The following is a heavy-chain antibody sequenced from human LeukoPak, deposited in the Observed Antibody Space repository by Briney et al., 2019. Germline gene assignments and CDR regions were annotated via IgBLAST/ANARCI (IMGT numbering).Heavy chain of an antibody. CDR2: INHSGGST. V-gene: IGHV1-46*01. CDR3: ARDRTTVVTLHFYYYYGMDV. J-gene: IGHJ6*02. Sequence: ASVKVSCKASGYTFTSYYMHWVRQAPGQGLEWMGIINHSGGSTSYAQKFQGRVTMTRDTSTSTVYMELSSLRSEDTAVYYCARDRTTVVTLHFYYYYGMDVWGQGTTVTVSS. D-gene: IGHD4-23*01. CDR1: GYTFTSYY.